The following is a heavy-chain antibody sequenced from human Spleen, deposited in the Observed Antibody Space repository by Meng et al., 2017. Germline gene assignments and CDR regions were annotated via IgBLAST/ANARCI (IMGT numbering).Heavy chain of an antibody. CDR2: IKRKTDGGTT. Sequence: GESLKISCAASGFTFTDAWMNWVRQAPGKGLEWVGRIKRKTDGGTTDYVAPVKGRFTISRDDSKNTLYLQMNSLKTEDTAVYYCTGHIDYWGQGTLVTVSS. CDR1: GFTFTDAW. J-gene: IGHJ4*02. CDR3: TGHIDY. V-gene: IGHV3-15*01.